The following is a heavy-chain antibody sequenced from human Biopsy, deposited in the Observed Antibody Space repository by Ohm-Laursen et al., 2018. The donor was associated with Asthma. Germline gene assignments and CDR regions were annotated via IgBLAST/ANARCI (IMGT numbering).Heavy chain of an antibody. V-gene: IGHV3-30*03. CDR3: VRWRSGYPDHYSDF. D-gene: IGHD2-21*01. CDR1: GYTFRNFG. J-gene: IGHJ4*02. Sequence: SLRLSCAASGYTFRNFGMHWVRQAPGKGLEWVALISSDVREWYADSVKGRFTISRDNSKNTLDLQMNSLRGDDTAVYYCVRWRSGYPDHYSDFWGLGTLVTVSS. CDR2: ISSDVRE.